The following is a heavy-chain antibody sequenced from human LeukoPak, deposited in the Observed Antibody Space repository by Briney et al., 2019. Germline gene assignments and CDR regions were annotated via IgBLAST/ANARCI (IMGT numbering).Heavy chain of an antibody. CDR2: INGDGSTT. CDR1: GSTFGSYT. D-gene: IGHD2/OR15-2a*01. Sequence: GGSLRPSCQPSGSTFGSYTLSWVGQPQGRGRVWVSRINGDGSTTNYADSVKGRFTISRDNAKNTLYLQMNSLRADDTAVYYCARDLYGPGYWGQGTLVTVSS. J-gene: IGHJ4*02. V-gene: IGHV3-74*01. CDR3: ARDLYGPGY.